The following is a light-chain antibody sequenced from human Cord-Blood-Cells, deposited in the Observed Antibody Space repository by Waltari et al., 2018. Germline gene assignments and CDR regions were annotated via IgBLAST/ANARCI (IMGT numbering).Light chain of an antibody. Sequence: QSALTQPRSVSGSPGQSVTISCTGTSRDVGGYNYVSWYQQHPGKAPKLMIYDVSKRPSGVPDRFSGSNSGNTATLTISRVEAGDEADYYCQVWDSSSDHWVFGGGTKLTVL. CDR2: DVS. CDR1: SRDVGGYNY. V-gene: IGLV2-11*01. CDR3: QVWDSSSDHWV. J-gene: IGLJ3*02.